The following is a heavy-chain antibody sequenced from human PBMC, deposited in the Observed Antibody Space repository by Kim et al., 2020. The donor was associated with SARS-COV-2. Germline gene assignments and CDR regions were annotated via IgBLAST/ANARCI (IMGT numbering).Heavy chain of an antibody. CDR1: GYSFTSYW. Sequence: GESLKISCKGSGYSFTSYWIGWVRQMPGKGLEWMGIIYPGDSDTRYSPSFQGQVTISADKSISTAYLQWSSLKASDTAMYYCARRLDVPPPRITGTIPYNWFDPWGQGTLVTVSS. CDR3: ARRLDVPPPRITGTIPYNWFDP. CDR2: IYPGDSDT. V-gene: IGHV5-51*01. J-gene: IGHJ5*02. D-gene: IGHD1-20*01.